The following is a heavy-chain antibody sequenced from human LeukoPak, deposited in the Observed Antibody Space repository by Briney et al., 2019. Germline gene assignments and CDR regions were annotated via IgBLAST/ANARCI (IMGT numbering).Heavy chain of an antibody. CDR3: ARGLWFGDENPPYFDY. D-gene: IGHD3-10*01. V-gene: IGHV4-28*03. CDR2: IYYSGST. Sequence: SETLSLTCAVSGYSISSSNWWGWIRQPPGKGLEWIGYIYYSGSTNYNPSLKSRVTISVDTSRNQFSLKLSSVTAADTAVYYCARGLWFGDENPPYFDYWGQGILVTVSS. J-gene: IGHJ4*02. CDR1: GYSISSSNW.